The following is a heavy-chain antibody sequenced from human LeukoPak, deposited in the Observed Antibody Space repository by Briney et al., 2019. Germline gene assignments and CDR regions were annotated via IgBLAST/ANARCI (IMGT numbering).Heavy chain of an antibody. CDR2: ISSSGSTI. CDR3: ARDTFRMIDY. J-gene: IGHJ4*02. Sequence: PGGSLRLSCAASGFTFSNYEMNWVRQAPGKGLEWVSYISSSGSTIYYADSVKGRFTISRDNAKNSLYLQMNSLRAEDTAVYYCARDTFRMIDYWGQGTLVTVSS. CDR1: GFTFSNYE. D-gene: IGHD2-8*01. V-gene: IGHV3-48*03.